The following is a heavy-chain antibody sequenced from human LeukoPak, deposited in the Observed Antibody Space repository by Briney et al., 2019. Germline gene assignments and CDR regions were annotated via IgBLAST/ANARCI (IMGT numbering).Heavy chain of an antibody. D-gene: IGHD3-9*01. CDR1: GYTFNNYG. Sequence: GASVKVSCKASGYTFNNYGFNWVRQAPGQGLEWMGWISTYSVNTYYAQKLQGRVTMTTDTSTTTVYMELRSLESDDTAVYYCARAPLKYDISTGHPSGYYYYGLDVWGKGTTVTVSS. CDR2: ISTYSVNT. J-gene: IGHJ6*04. V-gene: IGHV1-18*04. CDR3: ARAPLKYDISTGHPSGYYYYGLDV.